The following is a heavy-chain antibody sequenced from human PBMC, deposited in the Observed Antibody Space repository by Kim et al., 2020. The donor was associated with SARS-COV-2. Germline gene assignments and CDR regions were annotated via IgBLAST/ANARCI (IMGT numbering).Heavy chain of an antibody. J-gene: IGHJ6*02. Sequence: ASVKVSCKASGYTFTSYGISWVRQAPGQGLEWMGWISAYNGNTNYAQKLQGRVTMTTDTSTSTAYMELRSLRSDDTAVYYCARVNCSGGSCYYYYGMDVWGQGTTVTVSS. V-gene: IGHV1-18*01. CDR2: ISAYNGNT. CDR1: GYTFTSYG. CDR3: ARVNCSGGSCYYYYGMDV. D-gene: IGHD2-15*01.